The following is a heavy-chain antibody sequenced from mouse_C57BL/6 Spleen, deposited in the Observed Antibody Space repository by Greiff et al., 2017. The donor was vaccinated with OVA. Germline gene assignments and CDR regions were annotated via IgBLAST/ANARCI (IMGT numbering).Heavy chain of an antibody. V-gene: IGHV1-55*01. CDR1: GYTFTSYW. J-gene: IGHJ2*01. Sequence: QVQLQQPGAELVKPGASVKMSCKASGYTFTSYWITWVKQRPGQGLEWIGDIYPGSGSTNYNEKFKSKATLTVDTSSSTAYMQLSSLTSEDSAVYYCARFTTVVEGFDYWGQGTTLTVSS. CDR3: ARFTTVVEGFDY. CDR2: IYPGSGST. D-gene: IGHD1-1*01.